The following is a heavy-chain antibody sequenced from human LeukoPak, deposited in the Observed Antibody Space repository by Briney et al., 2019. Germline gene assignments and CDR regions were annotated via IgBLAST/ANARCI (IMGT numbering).Heavy chain of an antibody. D-gene: IGHD1-26*01. CDR3: ARTIVGAAHDAFDI. CDR1: GFTFSNYD. V-gene: IGHV3-33*08. J-gene: IGHJ3*02. Sequence: GGSLRLSCAASGFTFSNYDMDWVRQAPGKGLEWVALIWSDGSNKLYADSVKGRFTISRDNSKNTLYLQMNSLRAEDTALYYCARTIVGAAHDAFDIWGLGTMVTVSS. CDR2: IWSDGSNK.